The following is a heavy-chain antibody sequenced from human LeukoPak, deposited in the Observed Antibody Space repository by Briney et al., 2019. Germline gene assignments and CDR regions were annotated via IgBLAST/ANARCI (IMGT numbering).Heavy chain of an antibody. V-gene: IGHV1-24*01. J-gene: IGHJ4*02. D-gene: IGHD5-24*01. CDR3: ATEGLRWLQFVY. CDR2: FDPEDGET. CDR1: GYTLTELS. Sequence: ASVKVSCKVSGYTLTELSMHWVRQAPGKGLGWMGGFDPEDGETIYAQKFQGRVTMTEDTSTDTAYMEVSSLRSEDTAVYYCATEGLRWLQFVYWGQGTLVTVSS.